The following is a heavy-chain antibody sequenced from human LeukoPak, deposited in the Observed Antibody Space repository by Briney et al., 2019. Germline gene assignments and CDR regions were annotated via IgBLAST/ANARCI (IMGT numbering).Heavy chain of an antibody. CDR1: GGSISSYY. CDR2: IHYTGST. V-gene: IGHV4-59*12. J-gene: IGHJ4*02. D-gene: IGHD3-9*01. Sequence: PSETLSLTCTVSGGSISSYYWSWIRQSPGKGLECIGYIHYTGSTNYNPSLKSRVTISVETSKNQFSLKLKSVTAADTAVYYCAREDILTGSAFDYWGQGTLVTVSS. CDR3: AREDILTGSAFDY.